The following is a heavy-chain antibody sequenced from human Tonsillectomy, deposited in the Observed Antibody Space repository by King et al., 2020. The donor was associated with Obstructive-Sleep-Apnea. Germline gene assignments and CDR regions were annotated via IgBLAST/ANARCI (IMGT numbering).Heavy chain of an antibody. Sequence: VQLVESGAEVKKPGESLKISCKGSGYSFTSYWIGWVRQMPGKGLEWMGIIYPGDSDTRYSPSFQGQVTISADKSISTAYLQWSSLKASDTPMYYCAGMCGAAAGQDLYFDLWCRGTLVPVSS. CDR3: AGMCGAAAGQDLYFDL. V-gene: IGHV5-51*01. CDR1: GYSFTSYW. D-gene: IGHD6-13*01. J-gene: IGHJ2*01. CDR2: IYPGDSDT.